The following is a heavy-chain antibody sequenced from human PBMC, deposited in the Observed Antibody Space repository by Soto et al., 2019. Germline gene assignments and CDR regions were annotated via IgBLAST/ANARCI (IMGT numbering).Heavy chain of an antibody. Sequence: EVQLVESGGGLVKPGGSLRLSCAASGFTFSSYSMNWVRQAPGKGLEWVSSISSSSSYIYYADSVKGRFTISRDNAKNSLHLQMNSLRAEDTAVYYCARDRRGDLKAFDIWGQGTMVTVSS. V-gene: IGHV3-21*01. CDR2: ISSSSSYI. J-gene: IGHJ3*02. CDR3: ARDRRGDLKAFDI. CDR1: GFTFSSYS. D-gene: IGHD3-16*01.